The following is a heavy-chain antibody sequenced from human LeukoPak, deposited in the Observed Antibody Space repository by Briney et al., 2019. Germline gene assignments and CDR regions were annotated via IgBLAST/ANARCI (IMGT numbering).Heavy chain of an antibody. Sequence: PGGSLRLSCAASGFTVSSNYMSWVRQAPGKGLEWGSVIYSGGSTYYADSVKGRFTISRDNYKNPLYLQMNSLRAEDTAVYYCATTDIVATMGFYYYYGMDVWGQGTTVTVSS. J-gene: IGHJ6*02. CDR3: ATTDIVATMGFYYYYGMDV. D-gene: IGHD5-12*01. V-gene: IGHV3-53*01. CDR1: GFTVSSNY. CDR2: IYSGGST.